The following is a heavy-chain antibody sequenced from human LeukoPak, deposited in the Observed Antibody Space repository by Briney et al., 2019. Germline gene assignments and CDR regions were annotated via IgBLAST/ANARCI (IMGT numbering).Heavy chain of an antibody. CDR2: ISYDGSNK. CDR1: GFAFNAYA. D-gene: IGHD1-26*01. J-gene: IGHJ4*02. V-gene: IGHV3-30*04. Sequence: GGSLRLSCAASGFAFNAYAMHWVRQAPGKGLEWVAVISYDGSNKYYADSVKGRFTISRDDSSNTLYLQMNSLRADDSAVYYCARDASLSSTAVTRGSFFDYWGPGNLVTVSS. CDR3: ARDASLSSTAVTRGSFFDY.